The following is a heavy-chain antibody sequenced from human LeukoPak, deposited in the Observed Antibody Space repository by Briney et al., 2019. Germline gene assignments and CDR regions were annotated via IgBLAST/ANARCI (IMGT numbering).Heavy chain of an antibody. D-gene: IGHD3-22*01. V-gene: IGHV3-48*03. CDR3: AKARGLIGGAFDI. CDR2: ISSSGSTI. J-gene: IGHJ3*02. Sequence: QSGGSLRLSCAASGFTFSSYEMNWVRQAPGKGLKWVSYISSSGSTIYYADSVKGRFTISRDNSKNSLYLQMNSLRTEDTALYYCAKARGLIGGAFDIWGQGTMVTVSS. CDR1: GFTFSSYE.